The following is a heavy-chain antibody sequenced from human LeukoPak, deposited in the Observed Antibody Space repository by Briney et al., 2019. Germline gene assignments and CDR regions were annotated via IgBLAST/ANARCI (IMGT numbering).Heavy chain of an antibody. V-gene: IGHV3-23*01. J-gene: IGHJ3*02. CDR2: ITVSSGTT. CDR1: AFTLSTYA. Sequence: GGSLRLSFVPSAFTLSTYAMTWVRQAPGRGLEWVSSITVSSGTTNYADSVKGRFTISRDNSKNTLYLQMNSLRADDTAIYYCAKDPNGDYIGAFDSWGQGTLVTVSS. D-gene: IGHD2-8*01. CDR3: AKDPNGDYIGAFDS.